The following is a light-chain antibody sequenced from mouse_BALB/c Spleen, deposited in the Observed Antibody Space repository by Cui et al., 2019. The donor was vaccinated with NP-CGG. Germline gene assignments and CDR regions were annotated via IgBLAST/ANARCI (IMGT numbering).Light chain of an antibody. Sequence: QAVVNQESALTTSPGETVTLTCRSSTGAVTSSNYANWVQEKPDHLFTGLIGGTNNRAPGVPARFSGSLIGYKAALTITGAQTEDEAIYFCALWYSNHWVFGGGTKLTVL. CDR3: ALWYSNHWV. CDR1: TGAVTSSNY. V-gene: IGLV1*01. CDR2: GTN. J-gene: IGLJ1*01.